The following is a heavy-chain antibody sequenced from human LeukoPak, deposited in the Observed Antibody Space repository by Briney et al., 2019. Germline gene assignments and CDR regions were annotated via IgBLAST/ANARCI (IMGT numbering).Heavy chain of an antibody. D-gene: IGHD3-10*01. CDR2: ISSDGNNK. CDR3: AKDFRGTMVRGATFDY. Sequence: PGGSLRLPCATSGFTFSRYGMNWVRQAPGKGLECVALISSDGNNKYYADSVKGRFTISRDNSKNTLYLQMNSLRAEDTAVYYCAKDFRGTMVRGATFDYWGQGTLVTVSS. CDR1: GFTFSRYG. V-gene: IGHV3-30*18. J-gene: IGHJ4*02.